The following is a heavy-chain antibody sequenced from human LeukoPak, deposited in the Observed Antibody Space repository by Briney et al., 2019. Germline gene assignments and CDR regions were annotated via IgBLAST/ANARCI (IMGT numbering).Heavy chain of an antibody. Sequence: SETLSLTCTVSGGSISSYYWSWIRQPPGKGLEWIAYISDIGSINYNPSLKSRVTISVDTSKNQFSLKLSSVTAADTAVYYCARSARITIFGVVIQPRYGMDVWGQGTTVTVSS. J-gene: IGHJ6*02. V-gene: IGHV4-59*12. CDR2: ISDIGSI. CDR1: GGSISSYY. D-gene: IGHD3-3*01. CDR3: ARSARITIFGVVIQPRYGMDV.